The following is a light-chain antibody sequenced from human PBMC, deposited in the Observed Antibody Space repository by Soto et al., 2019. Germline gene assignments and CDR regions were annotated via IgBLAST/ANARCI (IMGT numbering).Light chain of an antibody. J-gene: IGKJ5*01. V-gene: IGKV3-20*01. CDR3: QQYSSSPLT. CDR1: QSVSSTY. Sequence: EIVLTQSPVTLSLSPGERATLSCRTSQSVSSTYLAWYQQNPGQAPRLLIYDASSRATGIPDRFSGSGSGTDFTLTISSLEPEDFAMYYCQQYSSSPLTFGQGTRLEIK. CDR2: DAS.